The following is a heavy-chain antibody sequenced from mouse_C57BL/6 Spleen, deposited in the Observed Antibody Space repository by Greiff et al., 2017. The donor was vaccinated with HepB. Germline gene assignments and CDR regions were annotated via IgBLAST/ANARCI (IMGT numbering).Heavy chain of an antibody. CDR2: ISSGGDYI. J-gene: IGHJ1*03. Sequence: EVKLVESGEGLVKPGGSLKLSCAASGFTFSSYAMSWVRQTPEMRLEWVAYISSGGDYIYSADTVKGRFTISRDNARNTLYLQMSSLKSEDTAMYYCTRAPSGYGSSYWYFDVWGTGTTVTVSS. D-gene: IGHD1-1*01. CDR3: TRAPSGYGSSYWYFDV. V-gene: IGHV5-9-1*02. CDR1: GFTFSSYA.